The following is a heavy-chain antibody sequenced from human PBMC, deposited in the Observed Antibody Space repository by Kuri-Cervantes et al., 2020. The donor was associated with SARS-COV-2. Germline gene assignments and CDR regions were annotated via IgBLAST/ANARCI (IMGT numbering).Heavy chain of an antibody. V-gene: IGHV1-3*01. CDR1: GYAFTNYA. J-gene: IGHJ6*03. D-gene: IGHD6-13*01. Sequence: ASVKVSCKASGYAFTNYAVHWVRQAPGQRLEWMGWINAGNGDTKYSQKFQGRVTITRDTSASTAYMQLSSLRSEDTAVYYCARDRYSSSSHYFYDMDVWGKGTTVTVSS. CDR2: INAGNGDT. CDR3: ARDRYSSSSHYFYDMDV.